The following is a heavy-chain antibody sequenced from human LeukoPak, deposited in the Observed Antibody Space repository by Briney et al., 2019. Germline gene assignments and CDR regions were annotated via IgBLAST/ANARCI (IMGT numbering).Heavy chain of an antibody. CDR1: GFIFNTYA. CDR2: ISYDGNYI. CDR3: ARPAPPGVIVYGFHI. Sequence: GGSLRLSCAASGFIFNTYAMSWVRQAPGKGLEWVAIISYDGNYINYADSVKGRFTISRDNSKNTLHLQMNSLGAEDTAVYYCARPAPPGVIVYGFHIWGQGTMVTVSS. J-gene: IGHJ3*02. D-gene: IGHD3-16*02. V-gene: IGHV3-30*03.